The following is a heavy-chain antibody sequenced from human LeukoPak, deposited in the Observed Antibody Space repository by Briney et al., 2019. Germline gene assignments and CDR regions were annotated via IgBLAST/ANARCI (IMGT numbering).Heavy chain of an antibody. CDR3: AIRDYYGSGSIPDFSFFYNYYGMDV. CDR1: GFTFSSYA. J-gene: IGHJ6*04. D-gene: IGHD3-10*01. CDR2: ISGSGGST. Sequence: GGSLRLSCAASGFTFSSYAMSWVRQAPGKGLEWVSAISGSGGSTYYADSVKGRFTISRDNSKNTLYLQMNSLRAEDTAVYYCAIRDYYGSGSIPDFSFFYNYYGMDVWGKGTTVTASS. V-gene: IGHV3-23*01.